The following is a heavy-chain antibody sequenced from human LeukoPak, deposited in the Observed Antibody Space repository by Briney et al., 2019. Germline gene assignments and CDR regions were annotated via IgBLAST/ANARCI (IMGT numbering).Heavy chain of an antibody. J-gene: IGHJ4*02. CDR2: IYYSGST. CDR3: ARGSSMVPGDIDS. CDR1: GGSISSYY. D-gene: IGHD3-10*01. Sequence: SETLSLTCTVSGGSISSYYWSWIRQPPPKGLEGVGYIYYSGSTNYNPSLKSRVTISVDTSKNQFSLKLSSVKAADTAVYYCARGSSMVPGDIDSWGQGTLVAVSS. V-gene: IGHV4-59*01.